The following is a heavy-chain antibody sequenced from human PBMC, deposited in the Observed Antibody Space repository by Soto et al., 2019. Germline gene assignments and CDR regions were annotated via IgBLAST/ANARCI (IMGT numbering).Heavy chain of an antibody. J-gene: IGHJ4*02. D-gene: IGHD2-2*01. V-gene: IGHV3-23*01. CDR1: GFIFSNYA. CDR3: AKDAGRGGGSAFDC. Sequence: EVQLLDSGGGLVQPGGSLRLSCAASGFIFSNYAMSWVRQAPGKGLEWVSAISGSGGDTFYVGSVKGRFTISRDNSKNTLSLHMNSLRAEDTATYYCAKDAGRGGGSAFDCWGQGTLVTVSS. CDR2: ISGSGGDT.